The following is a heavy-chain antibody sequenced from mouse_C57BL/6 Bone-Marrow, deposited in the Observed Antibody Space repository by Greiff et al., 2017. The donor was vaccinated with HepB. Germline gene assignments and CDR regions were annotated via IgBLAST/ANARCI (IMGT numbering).Heavy chain of an antibody. J-gene: IGHJ3*01. D-gene: IGHD1-1*01. CDR2: IDPSDSYT. Sequence: QVQLQQPGAELVMPGASVKLSCKASGYTFTSYWMHWVKQRPGQGLEWIGEIDPSDSYTNYNQKFKGKSTLTVDKSSSTAYMQLSSLTSEDSAVYYCAREGYGSSPAWFAYWGQGTLVTVSA. V-gene: IGHV1-69*01. CDR1: GYTFTSYW. CDR3: AREGYGSSPAWFAY.